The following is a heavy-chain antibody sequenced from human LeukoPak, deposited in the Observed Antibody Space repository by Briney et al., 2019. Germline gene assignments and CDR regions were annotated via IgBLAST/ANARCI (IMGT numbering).Heavy chain of an antibody. D-gene: IGHD6-13*01. CDR2: ITWDGGDI. CDR1: GFTFDDYA. Sequence: GGSLRLSCAASGFTFDDYAMHWVRQAPGKGLEWVSGITWDGGDIGYADPVKGRFTISRDNAKNSLYLQMNSLRAEDTALYYCTKGRGSSSWSYGMDVWGLGTTVTVSS. CDR3: TKGRGSSSWSYGMDV. V-gene: IGHV3-9*01. J-gene: IGHJ6*02.